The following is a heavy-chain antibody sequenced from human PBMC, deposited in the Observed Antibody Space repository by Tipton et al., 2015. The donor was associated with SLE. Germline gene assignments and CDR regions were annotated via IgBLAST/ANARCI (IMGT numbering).Heavy chain of an antibody. D-gene: IGHD6-19*01. J-gene: IGHJ3*02. Sequence: LRLSCTVSGGSISSHYWSWIRQPPGKGLEWIGYIYYSGSTNYNPSLKSRVTISVDTSKKQFSLKLSSVTAADTAVYYCATEHSSGWTAAFDIWGQGTMVTVSS. CDR2: IYYSGST. CDR3: ATEHSSGWTAAFDI. CDR1: GGSISSHY. V-gene: IGHV4-59*11.